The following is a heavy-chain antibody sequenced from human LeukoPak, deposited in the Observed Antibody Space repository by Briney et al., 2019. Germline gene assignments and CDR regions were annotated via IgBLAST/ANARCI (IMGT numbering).Heavy chain of an antibody. CDR2: ISGSGGST. D-gene: IGHD3-3*01. CDR1: GFTFSSYA. V-gene: IGHV3-23*01. Sequence: GGSLRLSCAASGFTFSSYAMSWVRQAPRKGLEWVSAISGSGGSTYYADSVKGRFTISRDNSKNTLYLQMNSLRAEDTAVYYCAKDRDYDFWSGYCHFDYWGQGTLVTVSS. CDR3: AKDRDYDFWSGYCHFDY. J-gene: IGHJ4*02.